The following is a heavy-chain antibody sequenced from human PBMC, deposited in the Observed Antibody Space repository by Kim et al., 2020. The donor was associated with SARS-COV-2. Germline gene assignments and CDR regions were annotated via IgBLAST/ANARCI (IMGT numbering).Heavy chain of an antibody. Sequence: GGSLRLSCAASGFTFSSYSMNWVRQAPGKGLEWVSSISSSSSYIYYADSVKGRFTISRDNAKNSLYLQMNSLRAEDTAVYYCARDQFSRNGWELLENAFDIWGQGTMVTVSS. CDR3: ARDQFSRNGWELLENAFDI. V-gene: IGHV3-21*01. J-gene: IGHJ3*02. CDR2: ISSSSSYI. CDR1: GFTFSSYS. D-gene: IGHD1-26*01.